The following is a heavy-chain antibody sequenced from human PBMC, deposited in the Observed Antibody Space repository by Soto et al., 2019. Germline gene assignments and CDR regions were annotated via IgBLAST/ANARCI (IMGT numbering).Heavy chain of an antibody. CDR2: INHSGST. V-gene: IGHV4-34*01. CDR1: GGSFSGYY. Sequence: QVQLQQWGAGLLKPSETLSLTCAVYGGSFSGYYWSWIRQPPGKGLEWIGEINHSGSTNYNPSLKSRVTISVDTSKNQFSLKLSSVTAADTAVYYCARGLRGIAALPYYYYGMDVWGQGTTVTVS. J-gene: IGHJ6*02. D-gene: IGHD6-6*01. CDR3: ARGLRGIAALPYYYYGMDV.